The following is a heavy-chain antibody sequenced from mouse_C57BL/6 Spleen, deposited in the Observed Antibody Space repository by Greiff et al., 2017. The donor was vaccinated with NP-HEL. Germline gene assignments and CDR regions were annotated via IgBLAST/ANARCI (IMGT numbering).Heavy chain of an antibody. V-gene: IGHV1-26*01. CDR1: GYTFTDYY. CDR2: INPNNGGT. J-gene: IGHJ4*01. D-gene: IGHD2-5*01. Sequence: EVQLQQSGPELVKPGASVKISCKASGYTFTDYYMNWVKQSHGKSLEWIGDINPNNGGTSYNQKFKGKATLTVDKSSSTAYMELRSLTSEDSAVYYCAREGESSNWAMDYWGQGTSVTVSS. CDR3: AREGESSNWAMDY.